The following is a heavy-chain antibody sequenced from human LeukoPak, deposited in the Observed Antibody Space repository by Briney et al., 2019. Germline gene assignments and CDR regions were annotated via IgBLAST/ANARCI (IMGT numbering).Heavy chain of an antibody. CDR2: FDPEDGET. CDR1: GYTLTELS. D-gene: IGHD3-9*01. V-gene: IGHV1-24*01. J-gene: IGHJ3*02. Sequence: ASVKVSCKVSGYTLTELSMHWVRQAPGKGLEWMGGFDPEDGETIYAQKFQGRVTMTEDTSTDTAYTELSSLRSEDTAVYYCATDHYDILTGYYLGDAFDIWGQGTMVTVSS. CDR3: ATDHYDILTGYYLGDAFDI.